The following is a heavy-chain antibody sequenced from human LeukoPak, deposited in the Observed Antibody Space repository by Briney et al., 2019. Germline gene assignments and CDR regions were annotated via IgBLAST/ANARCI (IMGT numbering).Heavy chain of an antibody. CDR3: AREGVVPAALTYYYYYYMDV. D-gene: IGHD2-2*01. CDR1: GDSISSGGYY. V-gene: IGHV4-30-2*01. Sequence: PSETLSLTCTVSGDSISSGGYYWSWIRQPPGKGLEWIGYIFHSGSTYYNPSLKSRVTISVDRSKNQFSLKLSSVTAADTAVYYCAREGVVPAALTYYYYYYMDVWGKGTTVTVSS. CDR2: IFHSGST. J-gene: IGHJ6*03.